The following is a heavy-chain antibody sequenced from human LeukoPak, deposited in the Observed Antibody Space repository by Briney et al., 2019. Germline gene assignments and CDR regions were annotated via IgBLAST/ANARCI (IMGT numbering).Heavy chain of an antibody. CDR1: GYTFTSYY. CDR3: ARAYYDILTGYHLVGY. CDR2: INPSGGST. Sequence: GASVKVSCKASGYTFTSYYMHWVRQAPGQGLEWMGIINPSGGSTSYAQKFQGRVTMTRDTSTSTVYMELSSLRSEDTAVYYCARAYYDILTGYHLVGYWGQGTLVTVSS. D-gene: IGHD3-9*01. V-gene: IGHV1-46*01. J-gene: IGHJ4*02.